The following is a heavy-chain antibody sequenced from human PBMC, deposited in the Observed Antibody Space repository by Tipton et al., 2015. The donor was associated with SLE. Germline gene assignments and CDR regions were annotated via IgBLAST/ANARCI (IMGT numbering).Heavy chain of an antibody. CDR3: ARLGVRKTNLYWYFDL. CDR2: IFHSGST. J-gene: IGHJ2*01. D-gene: IGHD1-26*01. CDR1: GYSISSGYY. V-gene: IGHV4-38-2*02. Sequence: TLSLTCTVSGYSISSGYYWGWIRQPPGKGLEWIASIFHSGSTYFNPSLKSRVTMLVDTAKNQLSLRLTSVTAADTAVYYCARLGVRKTNLYWYFDLWGRGTLVTVSS.